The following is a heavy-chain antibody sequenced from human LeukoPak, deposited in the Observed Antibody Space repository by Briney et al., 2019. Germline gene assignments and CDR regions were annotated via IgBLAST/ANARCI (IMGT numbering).Heavy chain of an antibody. CDR3: ARGLWFGEFPYYYYGMDV. J-gene: IGHJ6*02. CDR1: GYTFTSYA. V-gene: IGHV7-4-1*02. CDR2: INTNTGNP. D-gene: IGHD3-10*01. Sequence: GASVKVSCKASGYTFTSYAMNWVRQAPGRGLEWMGWINTNTGNPTYAQGFTGRFVFSLDTSVSTAYLQISSLKAEDTAVYYCARGLWFGEFPYYYYGMDVWGQGTTVTVSS.